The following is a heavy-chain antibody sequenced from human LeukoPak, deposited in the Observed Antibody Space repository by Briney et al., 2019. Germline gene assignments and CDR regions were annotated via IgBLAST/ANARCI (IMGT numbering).Heavy chain of an antibody. CDR1: GGSISSGSYY. CDR2: IYTSGST. J-gene: IGHJ6*03. V-gene: IGHV4-61*02. D-gene: IGHD2-2*01. Sequence: SQTLSLTCTVSGGSISSGSYYWSWIRQPAGKGLEWIGRIYTSGSTNHNPSLKSRVTISVDTSKNQFSLKLSSVTAADTALYYCARDSLLPSAMGYYHMDVWGKGTTVTVSS. CDR3: ARDSLLPSAMGYYHMDV.